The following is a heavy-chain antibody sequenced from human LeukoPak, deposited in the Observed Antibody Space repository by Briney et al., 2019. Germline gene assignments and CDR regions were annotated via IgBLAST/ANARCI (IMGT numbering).Heavy chain of an antibody. J-gene: IGHJ4*02. CDR3: ARGYSSSSEFDY. CDR2: IYYSGST. D-gene: IGHD6-6*01. Sequence: SEILSLTCTVSGGSISSYYWSWIRQPPGKGLEWIGYIYYSGSTNYNPSLKSRVTISVDTSKNQFSLKLSSVTAADTAVYYCARGYSSSSEFDYWGQGTLVTVSS. CDR1: GGSISSYY. V-gene: IGHV4-59*01.